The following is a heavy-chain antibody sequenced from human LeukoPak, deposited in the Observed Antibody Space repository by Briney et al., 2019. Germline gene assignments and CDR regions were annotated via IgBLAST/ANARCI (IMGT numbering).Heavy chain of an antibody. CDR2: SSGSGGST. J-gene: IGHJ4*02. V-gene: IGHV3-23*01. Sequence: PGGSLRLSCAASGFTFSSYAVSWVRQAPGKGLEWVSGSSGSGGSTYYADSVKGRFTISRDNSKNTLYLQMNSLRAEDTAVYYCEKVYRTDVRFLEWLSGRGFDYWGQGTLVTVSS. D-gene: IGHD3-3*01. CDR3: EKVYRTDVRFLEWLSGRGFDY. CDR1: GFTFSSYA.